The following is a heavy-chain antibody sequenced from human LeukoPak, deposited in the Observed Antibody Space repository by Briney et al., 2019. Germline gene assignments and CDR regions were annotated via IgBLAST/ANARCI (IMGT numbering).Heavy chain of an antibody. CDR2: IKSKTDVGTT. J-gene: IGHJ4*02. CDR1: GFTLSNAW. V-gene: IGHV3-15*01. CDR3: TTDSGWGSYPCDY. Sequence: GGSLRLSCAASGFTLSNAWMSWVPQAPGKGLECVGRIKSKTDVGTTDYAAPVKGRFTISRDDSKKTLYLQMNSLKTEDTAVYYCTTDSGWGSYPCDYWGQGTLVTVSS. D-gene: IGHD1-26*01.